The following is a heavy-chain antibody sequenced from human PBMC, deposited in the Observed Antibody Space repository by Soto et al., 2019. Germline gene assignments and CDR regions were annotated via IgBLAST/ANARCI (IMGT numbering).Heavy chain of an antibody. CDR3: XXXTATGGGAFDI. J-gene: IGHJ3*02. CDR1: GFICSSYD. CDR2: ILVDGRT. Sequence: EVQMFESGGGLAQPGGSLRLSCAASGFICSSYDMSWVRQAPGKGLEWVSTILVDGRTFYVDSVKGRFTISRDSSQNTVYLQMDSLTAGXXXXXXXXXXTATGGGAFDIXGQG. D-gene: IGHD3-16*01. V-gene: IGHV3-23*01.